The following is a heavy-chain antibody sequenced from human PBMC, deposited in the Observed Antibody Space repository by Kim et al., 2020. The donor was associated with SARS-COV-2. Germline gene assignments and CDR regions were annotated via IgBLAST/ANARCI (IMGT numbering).Heavy chain of an antibody. D-gene: IGHD6-19*01. CDR1: GDSVSSNSAA. CDR2: TYYRSKWYN. Sequence: SQTLSLTCAISGDSVSSNSAAWNWIRQSPSRGLEWLGRTYYRSKWYNDYAVSVKSRITINPDTSKNQFSLQLNSVTPEDTAVYYCARDLARGSSGWFYYYYYGMDVWGHGTTVTVSS. V-gene: IGHV6-1*01. CDR3: ARDLARGSSGWFYYYYYGMDV. J-gene: IGHJ6*02.